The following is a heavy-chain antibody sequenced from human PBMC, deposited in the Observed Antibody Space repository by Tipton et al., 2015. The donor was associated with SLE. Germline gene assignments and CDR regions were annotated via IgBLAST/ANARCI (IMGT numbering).Heavy chain of an antibody. J-gene: IGHJ5*02. V-gene: IGHV4-31*03. D-gene: IGHD5-12*01. CDR1: GASISSGGYY. CDR2: IYYTGRT. Sequence: TLSLTCSVSGASISSGGYYWSWIRQHPGKGLEWIGYIYYTGRTFYNPSLKSRLTIPVDTSKNHFSLNLTSAMAADTAVYYCARGAYGVASVLSYNGIDPWGQGILVTVSS. CDR3: ARGAYGVASVLSYNGIDP.